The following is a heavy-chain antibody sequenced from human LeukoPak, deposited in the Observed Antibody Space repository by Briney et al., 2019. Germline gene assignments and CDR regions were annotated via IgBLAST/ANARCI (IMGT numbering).Heavy chain of an antibody. CDR3: ARVRTFTSLFVDI. CDR1: GYTFTSYD. D-gene: IGHD3-10*01. J-gene: IGHJ3*02. Sequence: ASVKVSCKASGYTFTSYDINWVRQATGQGLEWMGWMNPNSGNTGYAQKFRGRVTMTRNTSISTAYMELSSLRSEDTAVYYCARVRTFTSLFVDIWGQGTMVTVSS. V-gene: IGHV1-8*01. CDR2: MNPNSGNT.